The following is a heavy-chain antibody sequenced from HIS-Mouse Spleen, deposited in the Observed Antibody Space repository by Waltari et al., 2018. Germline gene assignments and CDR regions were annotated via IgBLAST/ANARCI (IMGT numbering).Heavy chain of an antibody. CDR1: GFSLSNARMG. V-gene: IGHV2-26*01. D-gene: IGHD4-17*01. CDR2: IFSNDEK. Sequence: QVTLKESGPVLVKPTETLTLTCTVSGFSLSNARMGVSWIRQPPGKALEWLAHIFSNDEKSYSTSRKSRLTISKDTSKSQVVLTMTNMDPVDTATYYCARSRNGDYVYYYYGMDVWGQGTTVTVSS. J-gene: IGHJ6*02. CDR3: ARSRNGDYVYYYYGMDV.